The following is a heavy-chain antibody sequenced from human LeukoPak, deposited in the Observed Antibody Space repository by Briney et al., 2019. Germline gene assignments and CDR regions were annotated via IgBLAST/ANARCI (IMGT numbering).Heavy chain of an antibody. V-gene: IGHV3-7*01. D-gene: IGHD2-21*02. Sequence: GGSLRLSCAASGFIFSNYWMSWVRQAPGKGLEGVANIKKDGSEKYYVDSVKGRFTISRDNAKNSLYLQMNSLRAEDTAVYYCARAHVTGVDAFDIWGQGTLVTVSS. CDR2: IKKDGSEK. CDR1: GFIFSNYW. J-gene: IGHJ3*02. CDR3: ARAHVTGVDAFDI.